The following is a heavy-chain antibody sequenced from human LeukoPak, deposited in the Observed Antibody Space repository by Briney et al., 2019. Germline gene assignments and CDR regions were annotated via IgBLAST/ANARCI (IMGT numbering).Heavy chain of an antibody. CDR1: GFTFSSYA. CDR2: ISYDGSNK. Sequence: PGGSLRLSCAASGFTFSSYAMHWVRQAPGKGLEWVAVISYDGSNKYYADSVKGRFTISRDNSKNTLYLQMNSLRAEDMALYYRAKGLYGSGSYPDYWGQGTLVTVSS. CDR3: AKGLYGSGSYPDY. D-gene: IGHD3-10*01. J-gene: IGHJ4*02. V-gene: IGHV3-30*04.